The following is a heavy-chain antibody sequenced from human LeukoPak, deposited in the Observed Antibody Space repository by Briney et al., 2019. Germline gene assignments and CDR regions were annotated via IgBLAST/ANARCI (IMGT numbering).Heavy chain of an antibody. V-gene: IGHV3-9*01. Sequence: GGSLRLSCAASGFTFDDYAMHWVRQAPGKGLEWVSGISWNSGSIGYAGSVKGRFTISRDNAKNSLYLQMNSLRAEDTAVYYCATHSQYWGQGTLVTVSS. CDR1: GFTFDDYA. J-gene: IGHJ4*02. CDR3: ATHSQY. CDR2: ISWNSGSI. D-gene: IGHD2-21*01.